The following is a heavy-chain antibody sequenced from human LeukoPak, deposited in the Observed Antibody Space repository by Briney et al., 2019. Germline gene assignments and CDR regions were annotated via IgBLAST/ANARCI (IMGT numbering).Heavy chain of an antibody. CDR3: ARTYPGHYYDSSGVPPWMDV. CDR1: GFSLSTSGMC. V-gene: IGHV2-70*11. CDR2: IDWDDDK. J-gene: IGHJ6*02. D-gene: IGHD3-22*01. Sequence: QSGPTLVNPTQTLTLTCTFSGFSLSTSGMCVSWIRQPPGKALEWLARIDWDDDKYYSTSLKTRLTISKDTSKNQVVLTMTNMDPVDTATYYCARTYPGHYYDSSGVPPWMDVWGQGTTVTVSS.